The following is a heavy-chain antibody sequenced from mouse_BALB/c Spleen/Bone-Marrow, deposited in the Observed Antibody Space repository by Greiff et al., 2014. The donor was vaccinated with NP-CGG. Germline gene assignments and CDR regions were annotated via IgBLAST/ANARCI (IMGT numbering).Heavy chain of an antibody. V-gene: IGHV3-1*02. CDR2: IHYSGTT. D-gene: IGHD2-3*01. CDR3: ARQNDGYLYYAMDY. J-gene: IGHJ4*01. CDR1: GYSITSGYS. Sequence: VQLKESGPDLVKPSQSLSLTCTVTGYSITSGYSWHWIRQFPGNKLEWMGYIHYSGTTNYNPSLKRRISITRDTSKNQFFLQLNSVTSDDTATYYCARQNDGYLYYAMDYWGQGTSVTVSS.